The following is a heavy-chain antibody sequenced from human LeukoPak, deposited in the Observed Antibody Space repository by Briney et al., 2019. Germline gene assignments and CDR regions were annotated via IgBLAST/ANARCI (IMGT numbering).Heavy chain of an antibody. CDR1: GGSITVYY. V-gene: IGHV4-59*01. D-gene: IGHD2/OR15-2a*01. CDR3: ARGEYGLFDY. J-gene: IGHJ4*02. CDR2: IYYSGST. Sequence: PSETLSLTCSVSGGSITVYYWSWIRQPPGKGLEWIGYIYYSGSTKYNLSLKSRVTISVDTSKNQLSLKLSSVTAADTAVYYCARGEYGLFDYWGQGTLVTVSS.